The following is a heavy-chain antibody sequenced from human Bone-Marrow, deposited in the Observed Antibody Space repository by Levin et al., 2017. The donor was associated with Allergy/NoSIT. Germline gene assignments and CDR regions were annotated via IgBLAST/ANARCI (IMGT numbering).Heavy chain of an antibody. CDR3: ARGYSSLLLDY. D-gene: IGHD6-19*01. J-gene: IGHJ4*02. CDR2: INPNSGGT. V-gene: IGHV1-2*04. Sequence: ASVKVSCKASGYILTSYYIHWVRQAPGQGLEWLGWINPNSGGTAYAQNFQGSVTMTRDTSTNTAYMEVTGLTSDDTAVYYCARGYSSLLLDYWGQGTLVTVSA. CDR1: GYILTSYY.